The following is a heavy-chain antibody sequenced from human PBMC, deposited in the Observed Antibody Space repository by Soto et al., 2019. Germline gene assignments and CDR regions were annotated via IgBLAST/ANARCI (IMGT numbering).Heavy chain of an antibody. D-gene: IGHD1-26*01. J-gene: IGHJ2*01. CDR3: AREAGTGSPVCYFDA. Sequence: QLQLQESGSGLVKPSQTLSLTCAVSGGSISSGGYSWSWLRQPPGKGLEWIGYIFHSGSTYYNPSPKRRATKSVVASKHHSSPVLTPVTAAATAVKYSAREAGTGSPVCYFDACGRATLLTVSS. V-gene: IGHV4-30-2*01. CDR1: GGSISSGGYS. CDR2: IFHSGST.